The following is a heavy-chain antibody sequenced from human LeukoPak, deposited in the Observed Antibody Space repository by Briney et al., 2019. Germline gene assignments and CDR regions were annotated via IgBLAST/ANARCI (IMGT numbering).Heavy chain of an antibody. Sequence: SVKVSCKASGGTFSSYVISWVRQAPGQGLEWMGGIIPIFGTANYAQKFQGRVTITADESTSTAYMELSSLRSEDTAVYYCARDSAYGDFYINYFDYWGQGTLVTVSS. CDR3: ARDSAYGDFYINYFDY. CDR2: IIPIFGTA. CDR1: GGTFSSYV. D-gene: IGHD4-17*01. J-gene: IGHJ4*02. V-gene: IGHV1-69*13.